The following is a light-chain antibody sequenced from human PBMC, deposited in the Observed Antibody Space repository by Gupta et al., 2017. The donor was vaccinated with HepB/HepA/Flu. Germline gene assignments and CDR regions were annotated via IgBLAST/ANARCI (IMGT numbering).Light chain of an antibody. CDR2: GAS. CDR1: QSVSSN. Sequence: ELVMTQSPATLSVSPGERATLSCRASQSVSSNLAWYQQKPGQAPRLLIYGASTRATGIPARFSGSGSGTDFTLTISSLQSEDFAVYSCQQYNDWPRYTFGQGTKLEIK. V-gene: IGKV3-15*01. J-gene: IGKJ2*01. CDR3: QQYNDWPRYT.